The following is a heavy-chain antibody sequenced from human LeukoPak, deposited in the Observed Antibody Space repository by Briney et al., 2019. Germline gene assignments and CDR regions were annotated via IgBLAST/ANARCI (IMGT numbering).Heavy chain of an antibody. Sequence: PGGSLRLSCAASGFTFSSYSMNWVRQAPGKGLEWVSSISSSSSYIYYADSVKGRFTISRDNAKNSLYPQMNSLRAEDTAVYYCAREGPNYYGSGSYFRGDAFDIWGQGTMVTVSS. V-gene: IGHV3-21*01. D-gene: IGHD3-10*01. J-gene: IGHJ3*02. CDR2: ISSSSSYI. CDR1: GFTFSSYS. CDR3: AREGPNYYGSGSYFRGDAFDI.